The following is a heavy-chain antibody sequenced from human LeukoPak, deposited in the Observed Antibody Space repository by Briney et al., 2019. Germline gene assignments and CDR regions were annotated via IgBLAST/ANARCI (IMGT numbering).Heavy chain of an antibody. J-gene: IGHJ4*02. CDR2: IKEDGSEM. D-gene: IGHD4-11*01. CDR1: GFTFSRYW. V-gene: IGHV3-7*01. Sequence: PGGSLRLSCEASGFTFSRYWMSWVRQAPGKGLEWVANIKEDGSEMYCVDSVKGRFTISRDNAKNSLYLQMNSLRAEDTAVYYCVREGNYNFDNWGQGTLVTVSS. CDR3: VREGNYNFDN.